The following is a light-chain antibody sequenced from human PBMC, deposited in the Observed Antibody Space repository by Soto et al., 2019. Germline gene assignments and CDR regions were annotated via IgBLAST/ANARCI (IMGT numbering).Light chain of an antibody. J-gene: IGLJ1*01. CDR2: RGT. CDR3: CSSAPESTYV. Sequence: QSVLAQPASVSGSPGQSITISCTGTSSDVGAYDAVSWYQQHPGKAPQVIIYRGTKRPSGVSTRFSGSVSGNTASLTVSGLQAEDEAEYFCCSSAPESTYVFGTGTKPTVL. CDR1: SSDVGAYDA. V-gene: IGLV2-23*01.